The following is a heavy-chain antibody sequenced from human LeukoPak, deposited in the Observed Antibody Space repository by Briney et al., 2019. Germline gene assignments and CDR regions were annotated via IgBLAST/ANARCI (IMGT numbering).Heavy chain of an antibody. Sequence: PGRSLRLSCAASGFTFRTYAMHWLRQAPGKGVEWVAVISYDGSNKYYAESVKGRFTISRDNSKNTLYLQMSSLRAEDAAVYYCARDHDYGDYRPDYWGQGTLVTVSS. V-gene: IGHV3-30-3*01. J-gene: IGHJ4*02. CDR3: ARDHDYGDYRPDY. CDR2: ISYDGSNK. CDR1: GFTFRTYA. D-gene: IGHD4-17*01.